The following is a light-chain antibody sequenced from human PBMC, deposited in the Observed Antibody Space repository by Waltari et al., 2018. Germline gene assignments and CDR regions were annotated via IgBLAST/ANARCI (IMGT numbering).Light chain of an antibody. CDR2: VNSDGSH. J-gene: IGLJ3*02. Sequence: QLVLTQSPSASASLGASVKLTCPLSSGHSSTIIAWLQQQPEKGPRYLMKVNSDGSHSKGDEIPDRFSGSSSGAERYLTISSVQSEDEADYYCQTGGHGTWVFGGGTTLTVL. V-gene: IGLV4-69*01. CDR3: QTGGHGTWV. CDR1: SGHSSTI.